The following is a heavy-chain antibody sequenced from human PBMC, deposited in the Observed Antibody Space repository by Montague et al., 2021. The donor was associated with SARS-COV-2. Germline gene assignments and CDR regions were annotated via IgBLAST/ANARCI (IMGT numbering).Heavy chain of an antibody. CDR2: INHSGGV. CDR3: ARGYCSSTTCYRSLHY. Sequence: SETLSLTCTVHRGSFSGYYWTWIRQPPGKGLEWFGEINHSGGVNYNPSLKSRVTISVDTSKNHFSLKLRSVTAADTAIYYCARGYCSSTTCYRSLHYWGQGTLVAVSS. V-gene: IGHV4-34*01. D-gene: IGHD2-2*01. CDR1: RGSFSGYY. J-gene: IGHJ4*02.